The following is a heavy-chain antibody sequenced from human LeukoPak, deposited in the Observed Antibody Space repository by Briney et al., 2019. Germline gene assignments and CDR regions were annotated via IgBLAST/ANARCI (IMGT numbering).Heavy chain of an antibody. V-gene: IGHV3-23*01. CDR1: GSTLATFA. J-gene: IGHJ4*02. CDR2: ISGSGGRT. CDR3: AKERLSSGYFDY. D-gene: IGHD3-22*01. Sequence: GGSRSPSWQPSGSTLATFARSWVGRLQGKGRGWVSAISGSGGRTYCADSVKGRFTISRDNSKNTLYLQMNSLRAEDTAVYYCAKERLSSGYFDYWGQGTLVTVSS.